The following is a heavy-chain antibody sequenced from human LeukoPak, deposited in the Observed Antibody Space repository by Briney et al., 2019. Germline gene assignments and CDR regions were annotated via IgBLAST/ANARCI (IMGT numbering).Heavy chain of an antibody. CDR1: GGSIRSSY. CDR2: IYYSESI. J-gene: IGHJ2*01. CDR3: ARTYGSSGLGYFDL. V-gene: IGHV4-59*01. Sequence: SETLSLTCTDPGGSIRSSYWSWIRQPPGKGLEWIGYIYYSESINYSPSLKSRLTISVDTSKSQCSLKLSSVTAADTAVYYCARTYGSSGLGYFDLWGRGTLVTVS. D-gene: IGHD6-13*01.